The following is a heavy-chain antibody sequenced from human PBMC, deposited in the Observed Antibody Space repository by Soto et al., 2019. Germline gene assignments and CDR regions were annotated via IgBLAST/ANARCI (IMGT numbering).Heavy chain of an antibody. V-gene: IGHV3-73*01. CDR1: GLTFSGSA. Sequence: GGSLRLSCAASGLTFSGSAMHWVRQASGKGLEWVGRIRSKANSYATECGASVKGRFTISRDDSKNTAYLQMNSLKTEDTAVYYCTRHADLGYCSSSSCYDFDYWGQGTLVTVSS. CDR3: TRHADLGYCSSSSCYDFDY. D-gene: IGHD2-2*01. J-gene: IGHJ4*02. CDR2: IRSKANSYAT.